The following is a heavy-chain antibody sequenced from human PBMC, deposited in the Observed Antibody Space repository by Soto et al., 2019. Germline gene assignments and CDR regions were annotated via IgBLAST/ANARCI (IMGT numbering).Heavy chain of an antibody. CDR3: ARGAAVDGGNNWFHP. J-gene: IGHJ5*02. D-gene: IGHD6-19*01. V-gene: IGHV1-2*04. CDR2: INPNSGGT. Sequence: ASSVKVSCKASGYPFTGYYMHWVRQAPGQGLEWMGWINPNSGGTNYAQKFQGWVTMTRDTSISTAYMELSRLRSEDTAVYYCARGAAVDGGNNWFHPWGQGTLLTVSS. CDR1: GYPFTGYY.